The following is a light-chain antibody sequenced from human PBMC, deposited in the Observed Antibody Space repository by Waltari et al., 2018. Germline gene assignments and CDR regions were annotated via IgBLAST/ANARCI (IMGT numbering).Light chain of an antibody. CDR1: GSDIGAFNY. CDR3: TSFTRAKTWV. V-gene: IGLV2-14*03. J-gene: IGLJ3*02. Sequence: QSALTQPASVSGSPRQSITIPCTGTGSDIGAFNYVSWYQQHSGKAPRLIIFGVSDWPSGISNRFSGSKSGNTASLTISGLQAEDEADYYCTSFTRAKTWVFGGGTKVTVL. CDR2: GVS.